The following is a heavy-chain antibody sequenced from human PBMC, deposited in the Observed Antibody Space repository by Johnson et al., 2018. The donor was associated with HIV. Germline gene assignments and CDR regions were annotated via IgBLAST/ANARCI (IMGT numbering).Heavy chain of an antibody. CDR3: ARDDLRDTGSFDI. V-gene: IGHV3-74*01. CDR1: GFTFSSYW. D-gene: IGHD2-8*02. CDR2: VNSDGSSL. Sequence: VQLVESGGGLVQPGGSLRLSCVASGFTFSSYWMHWVRQAPGKGLVWVSRVNSDGSSLSYADSVKGRFTISRDNSKNTLYLQLNSLRAEDTAVYYCARDDLRDTGSFDIWGQGTMVTVSS. J-gene: IGHJ3*02.